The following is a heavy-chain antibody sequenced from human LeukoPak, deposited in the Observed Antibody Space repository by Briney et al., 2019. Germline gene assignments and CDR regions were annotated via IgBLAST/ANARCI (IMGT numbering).Heavy chain of an antibody. CDR1: GFTFSSYW. D-gene: IGHD5-18*01. CDR3: ARGYSYGYDY. CDR2: FNSDGSST. J-gene: IGHJ4*02. V-gene: IGHV3-74*01. Sequence: ETGGSLRLSCAASGFTFSSYWMHWVRQAPGKGLVWVSRFNSDGSSTTYADSVKGRFTISRDNAKNKLYLQMNSLRAEDTAVYYCARGYSYGYDYWGQGTLVTVSS.